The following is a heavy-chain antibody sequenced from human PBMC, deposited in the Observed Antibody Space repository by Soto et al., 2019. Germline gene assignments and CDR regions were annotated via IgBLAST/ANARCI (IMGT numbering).Heavy chain of an antibody. D-gene: IGHD3-22*01. CDR3: AHRPGDYYDSEYYFDY. CDR2: IYWDDDK. CDR1: GFSLSTSGVG. V-gene: IGHV2-5*02. Sequence: QITLKESGPPLVKPTQTLTLTCTFSGFSLSTSGVGVGWIRQPPGKALEWLALIYWDDDKRYSPSLKSRLTITKDTSKNQVVLTMTNMDPVDTATYYCAHRPGDYYDSEYYFDYWGQGTLVTVSS. J-gene: IGHJ4*02.